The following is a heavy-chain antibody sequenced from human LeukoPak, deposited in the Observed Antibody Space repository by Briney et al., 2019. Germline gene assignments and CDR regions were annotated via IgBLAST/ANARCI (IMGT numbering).Heavy chain of an antibody. V-gene: IGHV4-34*01. Sequence: SETLSLICAVYGGSFSGDYWSWIRQPPGKGLQWIGEINHSGNTNNNPSLKSRVTMSVDTSKNQLSLNLTSVTAADTAVYYCARVHGHNLGTLDYRGQGILVTVSS. CDR3: ARVHGHNLGTLDY. D-gene: IGHD5-24*01. CDR2: INHSGNT. CDR1: GGSFSGDY. J-gene: IGHJ4*02.